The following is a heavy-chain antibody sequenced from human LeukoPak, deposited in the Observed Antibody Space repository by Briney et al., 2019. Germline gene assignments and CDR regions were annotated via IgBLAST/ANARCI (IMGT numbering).Heavy chain of an antibody. CDR1: GDSISTSNSY. Sequence: PSETLSLTCTVSGDSISTSNSYWSWIRQPPGEGLEWIGSIYYTGGTYYNTSLKSRVTISVDTSKNQFSPKLSSVTAADTAVYYCATPSVGVYSSSWYYFDYWGQGTLVTVSS. CDR2: IYYTGGT. J-gene: IGHJ4*02. D-gene: IGHD6-13*01. V-gene: IGHV4-39*07. CDR3: ATPSVGVYSSSWYYFDY.